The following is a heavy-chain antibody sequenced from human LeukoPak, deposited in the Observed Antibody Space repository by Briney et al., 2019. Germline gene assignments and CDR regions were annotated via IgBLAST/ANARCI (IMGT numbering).Heavy chain of an antibody. CDR1: GYSISSGYY. CDR3: ASKNERGIDY. CDR2: IYHSGST. D-gene: IGHD1-1*01. V-gene: IGHV4-38-2*02. Sequence: SETLSLTCTVSGYSISSGYYWGWIRQPPGKGLEWIGSIYHSGSTYYNPSLKSRVTISVDTSKNQFSLKLSSVTAADTAVYYCASKNERGIDYWGQGTLVTVSS. J-gene: IGHJ4*02.